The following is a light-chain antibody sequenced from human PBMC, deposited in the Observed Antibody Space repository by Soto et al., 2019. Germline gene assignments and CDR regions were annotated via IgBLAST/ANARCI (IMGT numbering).Light chain of an antibody. Sequence: IQLTQSPSSLSASVGDRVTISCRASQSVSIWLAWYQQKPGRAPKLLIYKSSILESGVPSRFSGSGSGTEFTLTISSLQPDDFATYYCQQFNTSPWTFGQGTRLEIK. V-gene: IGKV1-5*03. J-gene: IGKJ5*01. CDR2: KSS. CDR1: QSVSIW. CDR3: QQFNTSPWT.